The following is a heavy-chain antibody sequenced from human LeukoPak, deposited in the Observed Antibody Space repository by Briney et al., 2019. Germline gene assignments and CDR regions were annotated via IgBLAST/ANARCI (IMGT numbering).Heavy chain of an antibody. CDR3: ARAPRIAAAGTYDY. D-gene: IGHD6-13*01. CDR1: GYTFTSYY. V-gene: IGHV1-46*01. J-gene: IGHJ4*02. CDR2: INPSGGST. Sequence: GASVKVSCKASGYTFTSYYMHWVRQAPGQGLEWMGIINPSGGSTSYAQKLQGRVTMTTDTSTSTAYMELRSLRSDDTAVYYCARAPRIAAAGTYDYWGQGTLVTVSS.